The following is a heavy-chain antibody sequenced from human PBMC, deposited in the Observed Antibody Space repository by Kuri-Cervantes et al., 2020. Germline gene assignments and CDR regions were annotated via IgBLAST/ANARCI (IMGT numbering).Heavy chain of an antibody. Sequence: SETLSLTCTVSGGSISSSGFYWGWIRQSPGKGLEYIGSIYYSGSSYYNPSLKSRVGISLDTSKNHFSLKPNSVTAADTAVYYCARGKMIAFGGRYHFYGMDVWGQGTTVTVSS. CDR1: GGSISSSGFY. CDR3: ARGKMIAFGGRYHFYGMDV. CDR2: IYYSGSS. D-gene: IGHD3-16*01. J-gene: IGHJ6*02. V-gene: IGHV4-39*07.